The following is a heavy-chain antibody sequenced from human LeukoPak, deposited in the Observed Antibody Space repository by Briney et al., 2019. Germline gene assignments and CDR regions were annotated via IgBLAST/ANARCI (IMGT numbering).Heavy chain of an antibody. Sequence: PSETLSLTCTVSGGSISSYYWSWIRQLPGKGLEWIGYIYYSGSTNYNPSLKSRVTISVDTSKNQFSLKLSSVTAADTAVYYCARAAAAAEPHFDYWGQGTLVTVSS. V-gene: IGHV4-59*01. CDR2: IYYSGST. CDR3: ARAAAAAEPHFDY. J-gene: IGHJ4*02. D-gene: IGHD6-13*01. CDR1: GGSISSYY.